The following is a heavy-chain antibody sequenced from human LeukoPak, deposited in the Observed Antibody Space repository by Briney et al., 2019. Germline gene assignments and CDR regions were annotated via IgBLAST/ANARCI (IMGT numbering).Heavy chain of an antibody. Sequence: SETLSLTCTVSGGSISSYCWSWIRQPAGKGLEWIGRIYTSGSTNYNPSLKSRVTMSVDTSKNQFSLKLSSVTAADTAVYYCAREEGSSSWYSVFDYWGQGTLVTVSS. CDR3: AREEGSSSWYSVFDY. V-gene: IGHV4-4*07. J-gene: IGHJ4*02. CDR2: IYTSGST. D-gene: IGHD6-13*01. CDR1: GGSISSYC.